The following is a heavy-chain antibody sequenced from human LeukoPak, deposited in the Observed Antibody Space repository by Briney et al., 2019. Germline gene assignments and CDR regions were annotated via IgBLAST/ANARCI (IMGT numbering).Heavy chain of an antibody. V-gene: IGHV3-23*01. CDR2: ISGSGGST. CDR3: AKESRVGATNPYYFDY. J-gene: IGHJ4*02. Sequence: GGSLRLSCAASGFTFSTYSMNWVRQAPGKGLEWVSAISGSGGSTYYADSVKGRFTISRDNSKNTLYLQMNSLRAEDTAVYYCAKESRVGATNPYYFDYWGQGTLVTVSS. CDR1: GFTFSTYS. D-gene: IGHD1-26*01.